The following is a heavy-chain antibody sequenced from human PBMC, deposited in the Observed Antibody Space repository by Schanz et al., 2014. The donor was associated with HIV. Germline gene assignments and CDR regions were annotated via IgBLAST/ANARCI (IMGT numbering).Heavy chain of an antibody. CDR1: GYTFIDYF. CDR2: IKPNSGET. D-gene: IGHD5-12*01. J-gene: IGHJ5*02. CDR3: TRSRYELHWLDL. Sequence: QVQLVQSGAEVKKPGASVKVSCKASGYTFIDYFMHWVRQAPGQGLEGMGRIKPNSGETKFARKFQGRVTMTRDTSINTAYMELRRLTYDDTAVYFCTRSRYELHWLDLWGQGTLVTVSS. V-gene: IGHV1-2*02.